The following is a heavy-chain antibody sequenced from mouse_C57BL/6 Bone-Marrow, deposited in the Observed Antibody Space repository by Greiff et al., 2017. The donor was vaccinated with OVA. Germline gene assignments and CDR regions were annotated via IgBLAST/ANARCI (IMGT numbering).Heavy chain of an antibody. V-gene: IGHV5-9*01. CDR1: GFTFSSYT. J-gene: IGHJ1*03. Sequence: EVMLVESGGGLVKPGGSLKLSCAASGFTFSSYTMSWVRQTPEKRLEWVATISGGGGNTYYPDSVKGRFTISRDNAKNTLYLQMSSLRSEDTALYYCARPDYYGSSLWYFDVWGTGTTVTVSS. CDR3: ARPDYYGSSLWYFDV. CDR2: ISGGGGNT. D-gene: IGHD1-1*01.